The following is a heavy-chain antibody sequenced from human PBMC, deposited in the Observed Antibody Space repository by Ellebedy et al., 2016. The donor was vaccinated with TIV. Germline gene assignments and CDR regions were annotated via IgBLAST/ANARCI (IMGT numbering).Heavy chain of an antibody. D-gene: IGHD1-26*01. V-gene: IGHV1-46*01. CDR2: INPSGGST. Sequence: ASVKVSCXASGYTFTSYYMHWVRQAPGQGLEWMGIINPSGGSTSYAQKFQGRVTITRDTSASTAYMELRSLRSDDTAVYYCARDRRWELPFDYWGQGTLVTVSS. J-gene: IGHJ4*02. CDR1: GYTFTSYY. CDR3: ARDRRWELPFDY.